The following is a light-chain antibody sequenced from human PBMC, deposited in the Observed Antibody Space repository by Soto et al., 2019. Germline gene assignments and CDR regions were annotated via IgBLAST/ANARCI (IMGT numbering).Light chain of an antibody. CDR1: QTITSD. CDR3: HQTSTLPPT. J-gene: IGKJ4*02. CDR2: SIS. V-gene: IGKV1-39*01. Sequence: DIQLTQSPSSLSASVGDRVSITCRTSQTITSDLTLYHHRSGQAPKLLISSISNLQSGLRSRFSGGGTGTEFTLTISGRQPEDFGSYSCHQTSTLPPTFGGGP.